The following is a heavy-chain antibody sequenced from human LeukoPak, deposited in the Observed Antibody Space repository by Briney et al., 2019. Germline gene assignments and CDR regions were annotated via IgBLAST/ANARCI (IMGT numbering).Heavy chain of an antibody. CDR2: INPSGGGT. D-gene: IGHD6-19*01. V-gene: IGHV1-46*01. CDR3: ARGRGRVAGTVKINDAFDI. Sequence: GASVKVSCKASGYTFISYYMHWVRQAPGQGLEWMGIINPSGGGTSYAQKFQGRVTMTRDTSTSTVYMELSSLRSEDTAVYYCARGRGRVAGTVKINDAFDIWGQGTMVTVSS. J-gene: IGHJ3*02. CDR1: GYTFISYY.